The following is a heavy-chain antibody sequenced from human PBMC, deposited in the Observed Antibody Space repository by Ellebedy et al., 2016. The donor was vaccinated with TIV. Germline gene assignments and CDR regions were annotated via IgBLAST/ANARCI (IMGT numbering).Heavy chain of an antibody. CDR3: AVVPAAQYYYYYYMDV. CDR2: IIPILGIA. V-gene: IGHV1-69*04. Sequence: SVKVSCXASGGTFSSYAISWVRQAPGQGLEWMGRIIPILGIANYAQKFQGRVTITADKSTSTAYMELSSLRSEDTAVYYCAVVPAAQYYYYYYMDVWGKGTTVTVSS. D-gene: IGHD2-2*01. J-gene: IGHJ6*03. CDR1: GGTFSSYA.